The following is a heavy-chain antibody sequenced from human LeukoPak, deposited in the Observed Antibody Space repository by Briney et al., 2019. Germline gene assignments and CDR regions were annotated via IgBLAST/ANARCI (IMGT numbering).Heavy chain of an antibody. CDR2: IIPILGIA. Sequence: ASVKVSCKASGGTFSSYAISWVRQAPGQGLEWMGRIIPILGIANYAQKFQGRVTITADKSTSTAYMELRSLRSDDTAVYYCARDRNGGPLASWGRGTLVTVSS. D-gene: IGHD3-16*01. CDR3: ARDRNGGPLAS. CDR1: GGTFSSYA. J-gene: IGHJ2*01. V-gene: IGHV1-69*04.